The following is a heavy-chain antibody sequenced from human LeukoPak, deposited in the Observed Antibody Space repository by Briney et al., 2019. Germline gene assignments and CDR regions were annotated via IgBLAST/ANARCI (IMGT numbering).Heavy chain of an antibody. V-gene: IGHV1-24*01. J-gene: IGHJ5*02. Sequence: WASVKVSCKVSGYTLTELSMHWVRQAPGKRLEWMGGFDPEDGETVYAQRFQGRVTMTEDTSTDTAYMELSSLRSEDTAVYYCATGSFRLGEFSLGSWGQGTLVTVSS. D-gene: IGHD3-16*02. CDR1: GYTLTELS. CDR3: ATGSFRLGEFSLGS. CDR2: FDPEDGET.